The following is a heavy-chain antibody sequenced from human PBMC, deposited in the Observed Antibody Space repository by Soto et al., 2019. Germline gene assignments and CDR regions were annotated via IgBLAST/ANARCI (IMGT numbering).Heavy chain of an antibody. V-gene: IGHV3-48*01. D-gene: IGHD2-15*01. CDR3: ARGTFSGAATRGWFDP. J-gene: IGHJ5*02. Sequence: GGSLRLSCAASGFTFSSYSMNWVRQAPGKGLEWVSYISSSSSTIYYADSVKGRFTISRDNAKNSLYLQMNSLRAEDTAVYYCARGTFSGAATRGWFDPWGQGTLVTVSS. CDR1: GFTFSSYS. CDR2: ISSSSSTI.